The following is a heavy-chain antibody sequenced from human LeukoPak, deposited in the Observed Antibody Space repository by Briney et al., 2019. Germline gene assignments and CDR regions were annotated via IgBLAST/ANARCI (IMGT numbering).Heavy chain of an antibody. CDR1: GFTFSSYW. J-gene: IGHJ6*02. CDR3: ARNMRASYYYDSSGYYYDYYYGMDV. V-gene: IGHV3-7*01. Sequence: GGSLRLSCAASGFTFSSYWMSWVRQAPGKGLEWVANIKQDGSEKYYVDSVKGRFTISRDNAKNSLYLQMNSLRAEDTAVYYCARNMRASYYYDSSGYYYDYYYGMDVWGQGTTVTVSS. D-gene: IGHD3-22*01. CDR2: IKQDGSEK.